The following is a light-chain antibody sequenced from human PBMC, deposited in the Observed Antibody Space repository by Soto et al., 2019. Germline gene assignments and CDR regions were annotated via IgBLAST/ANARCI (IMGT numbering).Light chain of an antibody. J-gene: IGKJ4*01. V-gene: IGKV3-11*01. CDR2: DAS. CDR3: QQRSNWLLT. CDR1: QSVSSY. Sequence: EIVLTQSPATLSLSPGERATLSCRASQSVSSYLAWYQQKPGQAPRLLIHDASNRATGIPARFSGSGSGTDFTLTLSSLETEDFAVYYCQQRSNWLLTFGGGTKVEIK.